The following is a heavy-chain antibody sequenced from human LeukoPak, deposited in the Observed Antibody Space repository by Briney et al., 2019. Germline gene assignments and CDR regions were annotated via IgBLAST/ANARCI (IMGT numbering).Heavy chain of an antibody. J-gene: IGHJ4*02. D-gene: IGHD1-1*01. CDR2: IWYDGSNK. CDR1: GFTFSSYG. CDR3: AREGVERLGFDY. Sequence: GGSLRLSCAASGFTFSSYGMHWVRQAPGKGLEWVAVIWYDGSNKYYADSVKGRFTISRDNSKNTLYLQMNSLRAEDTAVYYCAREGVERLGFDYWGQGTLVTVSS. V-gene: IGHV3-33*08.